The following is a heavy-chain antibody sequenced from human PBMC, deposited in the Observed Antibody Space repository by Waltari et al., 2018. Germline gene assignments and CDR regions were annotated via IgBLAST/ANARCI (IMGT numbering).Heavy chain of an antibody. D-gene: IGHD3-22*01. CDR1: RFTFSRYT. CDR2: ISSNSTYI. Sequence: EVQLVESGGGLVKPGGSLRLSCAASRFTFSRYTMNWVGQAPGKGLEWVSSISSNSTYIYYADSVKGRFTISRDNAKNSLYLQMNSLRAEDTAVYYCASLGYDSGGYYYYWGQGTLVTVSS. CDR3: ASLGYDSGGYYYY. V-gene: IGHV3-21*01. J-gene: IGHJ4*02.